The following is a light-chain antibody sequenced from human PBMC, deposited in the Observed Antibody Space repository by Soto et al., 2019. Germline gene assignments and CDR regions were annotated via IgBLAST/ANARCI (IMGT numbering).Light chain of an antibody. V-gene: IGLV2-23*01. CDR2: EGS. J-gene: IGLJ2*01. CDR3: CSYAGSSPYVV. CDR1: SSDVGSYNL. Sequence: QSALTQPASVSGSPGQSITISCTGTSSDVGSYNLVSWYQQHPGKAPKLMIYEGSKRPSGVSNRFSGSKSGNTASPTISGLQAEDEADYYCCSYAGSSPYVVFGGGTQLTVL.